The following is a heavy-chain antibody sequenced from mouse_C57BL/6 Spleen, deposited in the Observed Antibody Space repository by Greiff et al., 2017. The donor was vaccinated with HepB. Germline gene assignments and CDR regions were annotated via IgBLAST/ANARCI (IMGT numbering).Heavy chain of an antibody. D-gene: IGHD1-1*01. V-gene: IGHV1-15*01. Sequence: VQLQQSGAELVRPGASVTLSCKASGYTFTDYEMHWVKQTPVHGLEWIGAIDPETGGTAYNQKFKGKAILTADKSSSTAYMELRSLTSEDSAVYYCTRSISYYYGSSPLDYWGHSTTLTVSS. CDR1: GYTFTDYE. CDR2: IDPETGGT. CDR3: TRSISYYYGSSPLDY. J-gene: IGHJ2*01.